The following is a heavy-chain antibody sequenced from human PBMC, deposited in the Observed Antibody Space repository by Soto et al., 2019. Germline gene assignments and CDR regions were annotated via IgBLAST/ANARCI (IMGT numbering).Heavy chain of an antibody. J-gene: IGHJ3*02. V-gene: IGHV4-59*01. CDR3: ARGDWMQLSTRLWFGELSAFDI. CDR2: IYYSGST. Sequence: PSETLSLTCTVSGGSISSYYWSWIRQPPGKGLEWIGYIYYSGSTNYNPSLKSRVTISVDTSKNQFSLKLSSVTAADTAVYYCARGDWMQLSTRLWFGELSAFDIWGQGTMVTVSS. D-gene: IGHD3-10*01. CDR1: GGSISSYY.